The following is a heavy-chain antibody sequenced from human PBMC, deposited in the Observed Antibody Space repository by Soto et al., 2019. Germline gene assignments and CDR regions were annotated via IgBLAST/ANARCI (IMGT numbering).Heavy chain of an antibody. V-gene: IGHV3-7*01. J-gene: IGHJ4*02. CDR2: MNQDGSES. Sequence: EVQLVASGGGLVQPGGSLRLSCASSGFSLSSYWMSWVRQAPGKGLEWVANMNQDGSESDYVGSVKGRFSFTGDNAKNSLYLQMNSLRAEDTAVYYCARLSTSAGRRDLGCCGQGTLVTVSS. CDR1: GFSLSSYW. CDR3: ARLSTSAGRRDLGC.